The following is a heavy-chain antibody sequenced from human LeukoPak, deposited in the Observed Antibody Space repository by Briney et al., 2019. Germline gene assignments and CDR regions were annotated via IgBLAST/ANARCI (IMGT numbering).Heavy chain of an antibody. V-gene: IGHV3-53*01. D-gene: IGHD2-2*01. J-gene: IGHJ6*02. CDR3: ARDLPPAPWNGMDV. CDR1: GLTVSSNY. Sequence: GGSLRLSCAASGLTVSSNYMSWVRQAPGKGLEWVSVIYSGGSTYYADSVKGRFTISRDNFKNTLYLQMNSLRPEDTAVYYCARDLPPAPWNGMDVWGQGTTVTVSS. CDR2: IYSGGST.